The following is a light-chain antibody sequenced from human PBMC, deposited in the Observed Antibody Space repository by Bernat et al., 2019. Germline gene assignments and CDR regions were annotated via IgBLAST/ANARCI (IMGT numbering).Light chain of an antibody. CDR1: QSIGKN. J-gene: IGKJ2*01. CDR2: DAS. Sequence: EMVMTQSPATLSVSPGERATLSCRASQSIGKNLAWYQQKLGQAPRLLIHDASTRATGIPARFSGSGSGTEFTPTISSLQSEDFAVYYCQQYNNWLFTFGQGTKV. V-gene: IGKV3-15*01. CDR3: QQYNNWLFT.